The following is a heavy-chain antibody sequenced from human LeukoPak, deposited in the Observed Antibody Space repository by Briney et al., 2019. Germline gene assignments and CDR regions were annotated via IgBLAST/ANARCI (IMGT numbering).Heavy chain of an antibody. V-gene: IGHV4-30-4*08. CDR1: GGSISSGDYY. D-gene: IGHD2-2*01. Sequence: TQTLSLTCTVSGGSISSGDYYWSWIRQPPGKGLEWIGYIYYSGSTYYNPSLKSRVTISVDTSKNQFSLKLSSVTAADTAVYYCARGDIVVVPAANGFDPWGQGTLVTVSS. J-gene: IGHJ5*02. CDR2: IYYSGST. CDR3: ARGDIVVVPAANGFDP.